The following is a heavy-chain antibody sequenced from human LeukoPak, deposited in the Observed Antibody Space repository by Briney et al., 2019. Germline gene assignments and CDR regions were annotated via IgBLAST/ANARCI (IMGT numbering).Heavy chain of an antibody. V-gene: IGHV4-34*01. Sequence: PSETLSLTCAVYGGSFIGFHWNWIRQPPGKGLEWIGDINHSGSTNYNLSLTSRVTISVDTSKNQFSLNLSSVTAADTAVYYCARLRTPGDFDYWGQGTLVTVSS. CDR1: GGSFIGFH. CDR3: ARLRTPGDFDY. J-gene: IGHJ4*02. D-gene: IGHD3-10*01. CDR2: INHSGST.